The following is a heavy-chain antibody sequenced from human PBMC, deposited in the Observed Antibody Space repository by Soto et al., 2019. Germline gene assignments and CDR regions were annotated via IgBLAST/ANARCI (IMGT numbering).Heavy chain of an antibody. CDR2: INGYNGNT. Sequence: QVQLVQSGAEVKKPGASVKVSCKASGYTFTRSGISSVRQAPGQGLEWMGWINGYNGNTNYAQKFQGRITMTTDTPTSTAYMELRSLRSDDTAVYYCARMGDVPYYYYGMDVWGQGTTVIVSS. D-gene: IGHD3-16*01. CDR1: GYTFTRSG. V-gene: IGHV1-18*01. CDR3: ARMGDVPYYYYGMDV. J-gene: IGHJ6*02.